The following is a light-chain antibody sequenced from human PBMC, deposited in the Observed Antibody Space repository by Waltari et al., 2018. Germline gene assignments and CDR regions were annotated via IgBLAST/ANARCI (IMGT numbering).Light chain of an antibody. V-gene: IGKV1-39*01. CDR3: QQSFILPLT. CDR1: QSVSTY. Sequence: DIQMTQSPSSLSASMGDTVTITCRASQSVSTYLNWYQKKPGKAPNLLIYSPSALQSGIPTRFRGSGSGTDFTLTIHSLQREDFATYYCQQSFILPLTFGGGTKVEIK. CDR2: SPS. J-gene: IGKJ4*01.